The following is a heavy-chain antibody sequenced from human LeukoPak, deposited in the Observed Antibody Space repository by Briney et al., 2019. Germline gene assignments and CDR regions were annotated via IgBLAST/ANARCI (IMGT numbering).Heavy chain of an antibody. CDR1: GFTFSSYA. Sequence: GGSLRLSCAASGFTFSSYAMSWVRQAPGKGLEWVSTIRGSGGATYYADSVKGRFTISRDNSKHTLYLQMNSLRDEDTALYYCAKAGIGVVGYFDYWGQGTLVTVSS. V-gene: IGHV3-23*01. CDR3: AKAGIGVVGYFDY. J-gene: IGHJ4*02. D-gene: IGHD6-19*01. CDR2: IRGSGGAT.